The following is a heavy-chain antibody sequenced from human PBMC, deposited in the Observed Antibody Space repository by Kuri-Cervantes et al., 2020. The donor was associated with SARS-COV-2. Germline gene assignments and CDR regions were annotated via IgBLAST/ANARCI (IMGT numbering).Heavy chain of an antibody. CDR3: ARRQPTVFGAADWFDP. D-gene: IGHD3-3*01. Sequence: GSLRLSCAVYGGSFSGFYWSWIRQAPGKGLEWIGEINHSGSANYSPSLKSRVTISVDTSKNQFSLRLRSVTAADTAVYYCARRQPTVFGAADWFDPWGQGTLVTVSS. V-gene: IGHV4-34*01. CDR2: INHSGSA. CDR1: GGSFSGFY. J-gene: IGHJ5*02.